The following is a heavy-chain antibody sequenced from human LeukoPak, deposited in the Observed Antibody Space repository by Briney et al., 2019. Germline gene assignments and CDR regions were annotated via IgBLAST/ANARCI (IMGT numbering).Heavy chain of an antibody. Sequence: PGGSLRVSCAASGFTFGDYAMHWVRQAPGKGLEWVSGISWNSGSIGYADSVKGRFTISRDNAKNSLYLQMNSLRAEDTALYYCAKGDCSSTSCTRAFDYWGQGTLVTVSS. CDR2: ISWNSGSI. CDR1: GFTFGDYA. J-gene: IGHJ4*02. CDR3: AKGDCSSTSCTRAFDY. D-gene: IGHD2-2*01. V-gene: IGHV3-9*01.